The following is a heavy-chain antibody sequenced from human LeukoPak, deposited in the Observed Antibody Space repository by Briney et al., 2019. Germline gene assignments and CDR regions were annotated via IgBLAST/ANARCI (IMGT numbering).Heavy chain of an antibody. D-gene: IGHD3-10*01. CDR3: ARQTYYYGSGYVYYFDY. Sequence: SGPVLVKPTETLTLTCTVSGFSLSTPRVGVSWIRQPPGKALEWLAHIFSNDEKSYSTSLKNKLTICKDTSKSQVVLTMTNMDPVDTATYYCARQTYYYGSGYVYYFDYWGQGALVTVSS. J-gene: IGHJ4*02. V-gene: IGHV2-26*01. CDR2: IFSNDEK. CDR1: GFSLSTPRVG.